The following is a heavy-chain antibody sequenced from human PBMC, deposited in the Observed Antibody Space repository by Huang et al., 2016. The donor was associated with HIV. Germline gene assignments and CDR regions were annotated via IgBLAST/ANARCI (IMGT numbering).Heavy chain of an antibody. V-gene: IGHV4-59*11. CDR1: GGSISTHY. Sequence: QVQLQESGPGLVKPSETLSLTCTVSGGSISTHYWSWSRQPPGKGLEWIGRIDYIGSTNDSPPLKGRVTILLGTSKNQYSLRVNSVTPADTAIYYCARDHHDFWRGYRRMYFFDHWGQGTLVTVSS. D-gene: IGHD3-3*01. CDR2: IDYIGST. CDR3: ARDHHDFWRGYRRMYFFDH. J-gene: IGHJ4*02.